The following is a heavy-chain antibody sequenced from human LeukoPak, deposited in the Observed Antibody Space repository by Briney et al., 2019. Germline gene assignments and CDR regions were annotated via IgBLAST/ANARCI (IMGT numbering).Heavy chain of an antibody. D-gene: IGHD6-6*01. J-gene: IGHJ4*02. CDR1: GYSISSGYY. V-gene: IGHV4-38-2*02. CDR2: IYHSGST. Sequence: SETLSLTCTVSGYSISSGYYWGWIRQPPGKGLEWIGSIYHSGSTYYNPSLKSRVTISVDTSKNQFSLKLSSVTAADTAVYYCARVAARKYFDYWGQGTLVTVSS. CDR3: ARVAARKYFDY.